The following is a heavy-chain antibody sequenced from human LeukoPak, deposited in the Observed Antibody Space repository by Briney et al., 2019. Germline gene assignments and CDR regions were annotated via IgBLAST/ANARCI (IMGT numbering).Heavy chain of an antibody. J-gene: IGHJ6*04. CDR1: GGTFSSYA. CDR3: ASAIWFGEPENYYYGMDV. V-gene: IGHV1-69*06. D-gene: IGHD3-10*01. CDR2: IIPIFGTA. Sequence: SVKVSCTASGGTFSSYAISWVRQAPGQGLEWMGGIIPIFGTANYAQKFQGRVTITADKSTSTAYMELSSLRSEDTAVYYCASAIWFGEPENYYYGMDVWGKGTTVTVSS.